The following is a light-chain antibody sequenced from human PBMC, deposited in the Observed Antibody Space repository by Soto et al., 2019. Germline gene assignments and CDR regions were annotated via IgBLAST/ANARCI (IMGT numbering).Light chain of an antibody. CDR2: DAS. CDR1: QGIGTA. CDR3: QQFNTKPLT. J-gene: IGKJ4*01. Sequence: IQLTQSPSTLSASVGDRVTITCRASQGIGTALAWYHQRPGNSPDLLVYDASTLQSGVPSRFSGSGSETDFSLNISGLQPEDFGHYYCQQFNTKPLTFGGGTRVEIK. V-gene: IGKV1-13*02.